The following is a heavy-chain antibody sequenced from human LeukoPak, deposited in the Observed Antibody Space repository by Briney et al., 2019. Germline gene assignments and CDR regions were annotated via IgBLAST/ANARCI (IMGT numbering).Heavy chain of an antibody. V-gene: IGHV1-2*02. Sequence: ASVKVSCKASGYSFTGYYMHWVRQAPGQGLEWMGCINPNSGGTNYAQKFQGRVTMTRDTSISTAYMELSRLTSDDTAVYYCAREGGPYRPLDYSGQGTLVTVAS. CDR3: AREGGPYRPLDY. CDR1: GYSFTGYY. J-gene: IGHJ4*02. CDR2: INPNSGGT.